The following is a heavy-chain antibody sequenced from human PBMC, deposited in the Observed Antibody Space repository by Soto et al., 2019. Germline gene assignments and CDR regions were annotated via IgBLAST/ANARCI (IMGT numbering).Heavy chain of an antibody. Sequence: PGGSIKIACTASRLRFRIYLMSWVRQAPGKGLEWVANIRHDGSDKFYVDSVKGRFTVSRDNAKNSLYLQMTGLRAEDTAVYYCARDTLSAFDVWGQGTMVTVSS. CDR1: RLRFRIYL. J-gene: IGHJ3*01. D-gene: IGHD3-16*01. V-gene: IGHV3-7*01. CDR2: IRHDGSDK. CDR3: ARDTLSAFDV.